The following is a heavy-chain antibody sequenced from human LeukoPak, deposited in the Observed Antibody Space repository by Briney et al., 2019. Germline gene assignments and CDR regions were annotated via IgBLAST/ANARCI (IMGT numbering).Heavy chain of an antibody. CDR3: AREHSGSGSYDY. D-gene: IGHD3-10*01. V-gene: IGHV1-2*02. Sequence: ASVKVSCKASGHTFTGYYMHWVRQAPGQGLEWMGWIYPNSGGTNYAQKFQGRVTMTRDTSISTAYMELSRLRSDDTAVYYCAREHSGSGSYDYWGQGTLVTVSS. CDR2: IYPNSGGT. CDR1: GHTFTGYY. J-gene: IGHJ4*02.